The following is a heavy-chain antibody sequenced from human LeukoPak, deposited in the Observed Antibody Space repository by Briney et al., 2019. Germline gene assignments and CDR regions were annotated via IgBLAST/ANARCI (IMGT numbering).Heavy chain of an antibody. V-gene: IGHV4-4*07. Sequence: SETLSLTCSVSGDSISYFYWSWIRQAAGKGLEWIGRIYTSGSTNYNPSLKSRVTMSVDTSKNQFSLKLSSVTAADTAVYYCARSGFLAAAGTRGAYYYYYMDVWGKGTTVTISS. CDR2: IYTSGST. J-gene: IGHJ6*03. CDR1: GDSISYFY. D-gene: IGHD6-13*01. CDR3: ARSGFLAAAGTRGAYYYYYMDV.